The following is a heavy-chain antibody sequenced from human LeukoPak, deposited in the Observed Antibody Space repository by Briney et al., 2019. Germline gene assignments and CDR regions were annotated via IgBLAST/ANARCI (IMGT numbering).Heavy chain of an antibody. CDR2: ISYDGSNK. D-gene: IGHD4-23*01. CDR3: AKDSDYGGRRGYFDY. CDR1: GFTFSSYG. V-gene: IGHV3-30*18. J-gene: IGHJ4*02. Sequence: GGSLRLSCAASGFTFSSYGMHWVRQAPGKGLEWVAVISYDGSNKYYADSVKGRFTISRDNSKNTLYLQMNSLRAEGTAVYYCAKDSDYGGRRGYFDYWGQGALVTVSS.